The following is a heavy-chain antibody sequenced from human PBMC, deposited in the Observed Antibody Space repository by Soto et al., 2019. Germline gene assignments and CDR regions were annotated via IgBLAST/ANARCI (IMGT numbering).Heavy chain of an antibody. CDR3: AKMERLFDY. Sequence: QLQLVESGGGVVQPGRSLRLSCAASGFTFSDYGMHWVRQAPGTGLEWVAVISYDGSDKYYADSVKGRFTISRDNSKNRLDMQMNSLRAEDTAVYYCAKMERLFDYWGQGTLVTVYS. D-gene: IGHD3-3*01. V-gene: IGHV3-30*18. CDR1: GFTFSDYG. CDR2: ISYDGSDK. J-gene: IGHJ4*02.